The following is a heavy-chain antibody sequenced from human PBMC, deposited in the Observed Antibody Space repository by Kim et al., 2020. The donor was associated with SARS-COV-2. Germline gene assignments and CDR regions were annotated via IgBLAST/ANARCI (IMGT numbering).Heavy chain of an antibody. CDR3: ASLWFGELEGAYGLDV. CDR2: ISSNGGST. V-gene: IGHV3-64*01. D-gene: IGHD3-10*01. CDR1: GFTFGIYA. Sequence: GGSLRLSCAASGFTFGIYAMHWVRQAPGKGLEYVSAISSNGGSTFYANFVKGRFTISRDNSKNTLYLQMGSLRAEDMAVYYCASLWFGELEGAYGLDVWGQGTTVTVSS. J-gene: IGHJ6*02.